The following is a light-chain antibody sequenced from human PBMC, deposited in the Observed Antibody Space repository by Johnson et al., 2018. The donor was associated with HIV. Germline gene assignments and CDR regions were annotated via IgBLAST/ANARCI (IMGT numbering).Light chain of an antibody. Sequence: QSVLTQPPSVSAAPGQKVTISCSGSSSTIGNNYVSWYQVLPGTAPKLLIYKNDKRPSGIPDRLSGSKSGTSATLGITGLQTGEEADYYCGTWDTSLTIGCVFGTWTNVTVL. J-gene: IGLJ1*01. CDR1: SSTIGNNY. V-gene: IGLV1-51*02. CDR2: KND. CDR3: GTWDTSLTIGCV.